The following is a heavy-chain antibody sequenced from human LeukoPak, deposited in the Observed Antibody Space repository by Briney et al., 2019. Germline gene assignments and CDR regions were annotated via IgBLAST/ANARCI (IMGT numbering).Heavy chain of an antibody. D-gene: IGHD2-2*03. J-gene: IGHJ4*02. CDR2: IYISWSS. V-gene: IGHV4-4*07. CDR3: ARHLDSTWPVGGFEY. Sequence: SETLSLFCIVSGGSMSSYHWSWIRQPAAQGLEWIGRIYISWSSNYNPSLRILVSMSVATSQNQFSLQLSSVPAADTAVYYCARHLDSTWPVGGFEYWGQGTLVTVSS. CDR1: GGSMSSYH.